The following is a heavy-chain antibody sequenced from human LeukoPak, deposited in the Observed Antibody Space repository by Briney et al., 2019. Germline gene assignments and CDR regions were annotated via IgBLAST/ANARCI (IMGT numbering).Heavy chain of an antibody. CDR1: GFTFDDYA. Sequence: GGSLRLSCAASGFTFDDYAMHWVRQAPGKGLEWVSGISWNSGSIGYADSVKGRFTISRDNAKNSLYLQMNSLRAEDTALYYCAKDRSGYDYKGIDYWGQGTLVTVSS. J-gene: IGHJ4*02. CDR2: ISWNSGSI. CDR3: AKDRSGYDYKGIDY. D-gene: IGHD5-12*01. V-gene: IGHV3-9*01.